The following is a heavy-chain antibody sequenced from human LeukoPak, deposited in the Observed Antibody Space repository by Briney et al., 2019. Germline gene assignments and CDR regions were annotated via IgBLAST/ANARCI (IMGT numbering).Heavy chain of an antibody. Sequence: PGGSLRLSCAASGFTFSSYGMHWVRQAPGKGLEWVALTWYDGSNTYYADSVKGRFTISRDNSKNTLYLQMNSLRAEDTAVYYCAKDHLTTVTTKYYYGMDVWGKGTTVTVSS. J-gene: IGHJ6*04. CDR2: TWYDGSNT. CDR3: AKDHLTTVTTKYYYGMDV. D-gene: IGHD4-17*01. V-gene: IGHV3-30*02. CDR1: GFTFSSYG.